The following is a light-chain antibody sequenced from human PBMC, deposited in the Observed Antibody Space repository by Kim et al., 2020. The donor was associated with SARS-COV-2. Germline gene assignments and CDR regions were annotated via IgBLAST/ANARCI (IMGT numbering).Light chain of an antibody. CDR1: SANSGGVYG. J-gene: IGLJ2*01. V-gene: IGLV1-40*01. CDR3: QSYDSSLSVHVV. CDR2: GNS. Sequence: VTSSCPGSSANSGGVYGVNWYQQLPGTAPKLLIYGNSNRPSGVPDRFSGSKSGTSASLAITGLQAEDEADYYCQSYDSSLSVHVVFGGGTQLTVL.